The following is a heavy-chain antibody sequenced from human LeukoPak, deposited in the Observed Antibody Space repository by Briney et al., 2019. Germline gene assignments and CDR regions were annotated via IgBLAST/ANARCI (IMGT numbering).Heavy chain of an antibody. D-gene: IGHD4-17*01. CDR3: AKDRISTVTTLTLSYNWFDP. V-gene: IGHV3-23*01. CDR1: GFTFSDYA. CDR2: ISGGSGGST. Sequence: PGGSLRLSCAASGFTFSDYAMSWVRQAPGKGLEWLSVISGGSGGSTYYADSVTGRFTVSRDYSKNTLYLQMNSLRAEDTAVYYCAKDRISTVTTLTLSYNWFDPWGQGTLVTVSS. J-gene: IGHJ5*02.